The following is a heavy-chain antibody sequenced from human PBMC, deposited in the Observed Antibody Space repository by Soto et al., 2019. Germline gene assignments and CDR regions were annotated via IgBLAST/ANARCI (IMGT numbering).Heavy chain of an antibody. Sequence: QEQLQESGPGLVNPSETLSLTCTVSSAPITKYYWGWDRQAPGRGLEWIGFTHHRGHISYSPSLKSRVTRSVDSSKTQVSLKLTSVTAADTTVYYFRRLQNFINWCFDSWGQGVLVSVSS. CDR1: SAPITKYY. D-gene: IGHD6-25*01. CDR2: THHRGHI. V-gene: IGHV4-4*08. CDR3: RRLQNFINWCFDS. J-gene: IGHJ4*02.